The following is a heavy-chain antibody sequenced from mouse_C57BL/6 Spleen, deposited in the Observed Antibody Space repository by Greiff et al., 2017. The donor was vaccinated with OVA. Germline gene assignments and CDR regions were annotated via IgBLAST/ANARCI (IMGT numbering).Heavy chain of an antibody. CDR1: GYTFTSYW. V-gene: IGHV1-55*01. CDR3: ARAQTDFDY. J-gene: IGHJ2*01. Sequence: QVQLQQPGAELVKPGASVKMSCKASGYTFTSYWITWVKQRPGQGLEWIGDIYPGSGSTNYTEKFKSKATLTVDTSSSTAYMQLSSLTSEDAAVDDCARAQTDFDYWGQGTTLTVSS. CDR2: IYPGSGST.